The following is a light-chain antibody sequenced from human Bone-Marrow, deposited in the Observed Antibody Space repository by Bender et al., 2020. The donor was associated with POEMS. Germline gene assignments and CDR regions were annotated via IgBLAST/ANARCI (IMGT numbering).Light chain of an antibody. Sequence: QSALTQPPSASGSPGQSVTISCTGTSSDVGGYNFVSWYQHHPGKAPKLMLYDVSKRPSGVPDRFSGSKSGNTASLAITGLQAEDEGDYYCQSYDNSLGGWVFGGGTKLTVL. CDR2: DVS. CDR3: QSYDNSLGGWV. V-gene: IGLV2-8*01. J-gene: IGLJ3*02. CDR1: SSDVGGYNF.